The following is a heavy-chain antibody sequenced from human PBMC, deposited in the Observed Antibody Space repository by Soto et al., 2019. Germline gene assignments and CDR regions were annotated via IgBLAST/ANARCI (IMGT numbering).Heavy chain of an antibody. CDR2: INDRGSI. Sequence: QVQLQQWGAGPLRPLETLSLTCGVSGGSFSGYYWAWIRQSPGKGLEWIGEINDRGSINYNPSLNSRVSISFDTSKNHYSLNLRSVTAADTAVYYCARESHDILTGPPWVWYFDLWGRGTLVTVSS. V-gene: IGHV4-34*01. CDR3: ARESHDILTGPPWVWYFDL. J-gene: IGHJ2*01. CDR1: GGSFSGYY. D-gene: IGHD3-9*01.